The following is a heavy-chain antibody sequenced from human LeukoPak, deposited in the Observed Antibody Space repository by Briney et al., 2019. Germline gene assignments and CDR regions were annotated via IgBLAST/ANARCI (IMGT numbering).Heavy chain of an antibody. J-gene: IGHJ4*02. CDR3: ARDEEYYGSGSYYTFDY. V-gene: IGHV1-2*02. CDR1: GFTFTDYY. D-gene: IGHD3-10*01. CDR2: INPNSGGT. Sequence: ASVKVSCKGSGFTFTDYYINWVRQAPGQGLEWMGWINPNSGGTNYAQKFQGRVTMTRDTSISTAYMELSRLRSDDTAVYYCARDEEYYGSGSYYTFDYWGQGTLVTVSS.